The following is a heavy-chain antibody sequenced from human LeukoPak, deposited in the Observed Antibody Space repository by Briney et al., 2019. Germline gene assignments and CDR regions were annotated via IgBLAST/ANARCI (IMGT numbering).Heavy chain of an antibody. CDR3: ARITTIGYFES. CDR1: GFTVSSTY. D-gene: IGHD3-22*01. Sequence: GGSLRLSCAASGFTVSSTYMSWVRQAPGKGLQWVSTLYSGTTTYDADSVRGRFTISRDNSKNTLYPQMNSLRAEDTAVYYCARITTIGYFESWGQGTLVTVSS. J-gene: IGHJ4*02. V-gene: IGHV3-53*01. CDR2: LYSGTTT.